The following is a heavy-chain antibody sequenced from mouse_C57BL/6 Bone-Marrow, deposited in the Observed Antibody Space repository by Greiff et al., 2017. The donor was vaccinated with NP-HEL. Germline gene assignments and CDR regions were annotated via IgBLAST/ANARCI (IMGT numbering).Heavy chain of an antibody. D-gene: IGHD3-1*01. J-gene: IGHJ3*01. CDR2: ISNGGGST. V-gene: IGHV5-12*01. CDR3: ASPSRGAWFAY. Sequence: EVKLVESGGGLVQPGGSLKLSCAASGFTFSDYYMYWVRQTPEKRLEWVAYISNGGGSTYYPDTVKGRFTISRDNAKNTLYLQMRRLKSEDTAMYYCASPSRGAWFAYWGQGTLVTVSA. CDR1: GFTFSDYY.